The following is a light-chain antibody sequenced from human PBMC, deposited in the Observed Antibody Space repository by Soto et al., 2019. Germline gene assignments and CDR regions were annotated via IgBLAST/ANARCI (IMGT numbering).Light chain of an antibody. Sequence: DIQMTQSPSSLSASIGDRVTITCRASQGIGVRLAWFQQKPGKAPQFLIQAASSLQSGVPSRFSGSGSGTEFILTINSLQPEDVAVYYCLQVNYFPRTFGQGTKVDIK. CDR1: QGIGVR. CDR3: LQVNYFPRT. J-gene: IGKJ1*01. CDR2: AAS. V-gene: IGKV1-12*01.